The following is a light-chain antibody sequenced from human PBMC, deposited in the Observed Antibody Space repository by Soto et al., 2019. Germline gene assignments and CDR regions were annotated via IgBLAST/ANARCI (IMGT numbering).Light chain of an antibody. V-gene: IGLV2-14*03. J-gene: IGLJ2*01. Sequence: QSALTQPASVSGSPGQSITISCTGTSSDVGGYNYVSWYQQHPGKAPKRMIYDVSNRPSGVSNRFSGSKSGNTASLTISGLQAEDEADYYCSSYTSSSSVLFGGGTKLTVL. CDR3: SSYTSSSSVL. CDR2: DVS. CDR1: SSDVGGYNY.